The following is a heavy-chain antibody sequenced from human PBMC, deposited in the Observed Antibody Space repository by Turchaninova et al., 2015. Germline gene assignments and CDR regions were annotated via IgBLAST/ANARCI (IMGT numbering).Heavy chain of an antibody. D-gene: IGHD3-16*01. Sequence: QMQLVQSGPEVKKPGTSVKVSCKASGFTFINSAVQWVRQARGQRLVLMGWIVVGSGKTDYAQKFRGRVTITRDMSTSTAYMELSSLRSDDTAVYYCAADPGLQSFEWGQGTLVTVSS. V-gene: IGHV1-58*01. CDR1: GFTFINSA. CDR2: IVVGSGKT. CDR3: AADPGLQSFE. J-gene: IGHJ4*01.